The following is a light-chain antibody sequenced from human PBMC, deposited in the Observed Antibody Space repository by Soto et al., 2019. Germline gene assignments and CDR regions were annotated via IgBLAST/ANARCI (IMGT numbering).Light chain of an antibody. CDR2: GAS. CDR1: ETVNSNY. V-gene: IGKV3-20*01. Sequence: DIVLTQSPGTLSLSPGERATLSCRASETVNSNYLAWYQHKRGQAPRLLIYGASSRATGIPDRFSGSGSGTDFTLTISRLEPEDFAVYYCQQYGSSLFTFGPGTKVDIK. CDR3: QQYGSSLFT. J-gene: IGKJ3*01.